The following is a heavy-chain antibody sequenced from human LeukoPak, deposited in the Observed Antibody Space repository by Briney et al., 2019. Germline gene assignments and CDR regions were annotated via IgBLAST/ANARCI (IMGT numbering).Heavy chain of an antibody. CDR1: GGSISNSNYY. Sequence: SETLSLTCTVSGGSISNSNYYWAWIRQPPGKGLEWIGSIYYSGSTYYNPSLKSRVTISVDTSKNQFSLKLSSVTAADTAVYYCARVEDYFGSGSYYNQYYMDVWGKGTTVTISS. CDR3: ARVEDYFGSGSYYNQYYMDV. D-gene: IGHD3-10*01. J-gene: IGHJ6*03. V-gene: IGHV4-39*01. CDR2: IYYSGST.